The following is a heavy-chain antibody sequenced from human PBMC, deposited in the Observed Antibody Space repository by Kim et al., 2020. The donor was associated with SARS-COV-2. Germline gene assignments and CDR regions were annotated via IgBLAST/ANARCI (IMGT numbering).Heavy chain of an antibody. J-gene: IGHJ3*02. V-gene: IGHV5-51*01. D-gene: IGHD6-19*01. Sequence: GESLKISCKGSGYSFTSYWIGWVRQMPGKGLEWMGIIYPGDSDTRYSPSFQGQVTISADKSISTAYLQWSSLKASDTAMYYCARHLPADALLRLVDAFDIWGQGTMVTVSS. CDR2: IYPGDSDT. CDR3: ARHLPADALLRLVDAFDI. CDR1: GYSFTSYW.